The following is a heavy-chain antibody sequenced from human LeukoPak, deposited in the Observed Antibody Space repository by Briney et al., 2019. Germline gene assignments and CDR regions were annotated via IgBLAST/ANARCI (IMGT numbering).Heavy chain of an antibody. J-gene: IGHJ6*02. CDR3: ARDSQRITIFGVAQYGMDV. V-gene: IGHV3-7*03. CDR2: IKQDGSEK. D-gene: IGHD3-3*01. CDR1: GFTFSSYW. Sequence: GGSLRLSCAASGFTFSSYWMSRVRQAPGKGLEWVANIKQDGSEKYYVDSVKGRFTISRDNAKNSLYLQMNSLRAEDTAVYYCARDSQRITIFGVAQYGMDVWGQGTTVTVSS.